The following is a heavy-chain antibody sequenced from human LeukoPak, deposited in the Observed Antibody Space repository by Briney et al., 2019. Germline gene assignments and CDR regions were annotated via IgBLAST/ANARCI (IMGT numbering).Heavy chain of an antibody. CDR2: IKEDGTET. J-gene: IGHJ4*02. CDR3: AKEGRSLQTY. V-gene: IGHV3-7*03. Sequence: PGGSLRLSCAASGFMFSSNWMSWVRLAPGKGLEWVANIKEDGTETYYVDPVKGRFTISRDNAKNSLYLQMNSLRVEDTAVYYCAKEGRSLQTYWGQGTLVTVSS. D-gene: IGHD5-24*01. CDR1: GFMFSSNW.